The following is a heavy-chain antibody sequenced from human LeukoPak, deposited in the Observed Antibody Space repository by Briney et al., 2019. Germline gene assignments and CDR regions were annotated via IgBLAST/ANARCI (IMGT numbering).Heavy chain of an antibody. CDR1: GYSFTNYW. Sequence: GESLKISCKGSGYSFTNYWIGWVRQMPGKGLEWMGIIYPGDSDTRYSPSFQGQVTISADKSISTAYLWWSSLKASDTAMYYCARQGDCSGGSCYEVDYWGQGTLVTVSS. J-gene: IGHJ4*02. V-gene: IGHV5-51*01. CDR2: IYPGDSDT. D-gene: IGHD2-15*01. CDR3: ARQGDCSGGSCYEVDY.